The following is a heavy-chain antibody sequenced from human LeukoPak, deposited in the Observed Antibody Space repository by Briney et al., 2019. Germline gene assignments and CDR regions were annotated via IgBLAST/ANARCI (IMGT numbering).Heavy chain of an antibody. CDR1: GFTFRSYG. V-gene: IGHV3-64*01. J-gene: IGHJ1*01. CDR2: ISSNGGRT. CDR3: ATYYYDSGGFHFHH. D-gene: IGHD3-22*01. Sequence: GGSLRLSGAASGFTFRSYGMHWVRQAPGKGLEYVSAISSNGGRTYYANSVKGRFTISRDNSRNTLYLQMGSLRAEDMAVYYCATYYYDSGGFHFHHWGQGALVTVSS.